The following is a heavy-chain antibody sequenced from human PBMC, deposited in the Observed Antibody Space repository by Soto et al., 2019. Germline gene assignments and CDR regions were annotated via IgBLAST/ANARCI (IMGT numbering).Heavy chain of an antibody. Sequence: GESLKISRHGSGYSFASYWIGWVRQMPGKDLEWMGIIYPGDSDTRYSPSFQGQVTISADKSLRTAYLQWTSLKASDTALYYCARTRSFTLGFYYDGMDVWGQGTTVTVSS. CDR2: IYPGDSDT. CDR3: ARTRSFTLGFYYDGMDV. J-gene: IGHJ6*02. D-gene: IGHD6-6*01. CDR1: GYSFASYW. V-gene: IGHV5-51*01.